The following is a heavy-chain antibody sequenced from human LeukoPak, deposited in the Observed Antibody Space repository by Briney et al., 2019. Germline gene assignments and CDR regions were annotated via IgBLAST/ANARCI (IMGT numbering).Heavy chain of an antibody. Sequence: PGGSLRLSCAASGFTSSSYWMSWVRQAPGKGLEWVANIKKDGSEEYYVDSVKGRFTISRDNAKNSLYLQMNSLRAEDTAVYFCARGLYSSTTYYFDYWGQGTLVTVSS. CDR3: ARGLYSSTTYYFDY. V-gene: IGHV3-7*03. D-gene: IGHD6-13*01. CDR2: IKKDGSEE. CDR1: GFTSSSYW. J-gene: IGHJ4*02.